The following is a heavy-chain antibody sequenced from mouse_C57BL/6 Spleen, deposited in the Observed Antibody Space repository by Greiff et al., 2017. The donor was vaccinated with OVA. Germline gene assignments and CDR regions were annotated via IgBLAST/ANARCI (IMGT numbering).Heavy chain of an antibody. CDR2: IDPSDSYT. Sequence: QVQLQQPGAELVRPGTSVKLSCKASGYTFTSYWMHWVKQRPGQGLEWIGVIDPSDSYTNYNQKFKGKATLTVDTSSSTAYMQLSSLTSEDSAVYYCARYDGYYWYFDVWGTGTTVTVSS. D-gene: IGHD2-3*01. CDR1: GYTFTSYW. J-gene: IGHJ1*03. CDR3: ARYDGYYWYFDV. V-gene: IGHV1-59*01.